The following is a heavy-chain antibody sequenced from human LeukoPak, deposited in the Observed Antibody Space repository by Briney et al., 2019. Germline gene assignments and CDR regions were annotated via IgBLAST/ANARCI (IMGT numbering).Heavy chain of an antibody. CDR1: GFIFSSYW. CDR2: IKQDGSEK. J-gene: IGHJ4*02. D-gene: IGHD1-1*01. V-gene: IGHV3-7*01. CDR3: ARDLGSDY. Sequence: GGSLRLSCAASGFIFSSYWMSWFRQAPGKGLEWMANIKQDGSEKYYVDSVKGRFTISRDNAKNSLYLQMNSLRAEDTAVYYCARDLGSDYWGQGTLVTVSS.